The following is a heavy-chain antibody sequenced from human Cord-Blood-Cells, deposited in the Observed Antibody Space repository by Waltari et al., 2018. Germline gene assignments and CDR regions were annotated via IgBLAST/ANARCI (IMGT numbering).Heavy chain of an antibody. CDR2: INHSGST. D-gene: IGHD6-13*01. Sequence: QVQLQQWGAGLLKPSETLSLTCAVYGGSFSGYYWSWIRQPPGKGLEWIGEINHSGSTNYNPSLKSRVTISVDTSKNQFSLKLSSVTAADTAVYYCARGLAIAAAGNRGLGYWGQGTLVTVSS. V-gene: IGHV4-34*01. CDR1: GGSFSGYY. J-gene: IGHJ4*02. CDR3: ARGLAIAAAGNRGLGY.